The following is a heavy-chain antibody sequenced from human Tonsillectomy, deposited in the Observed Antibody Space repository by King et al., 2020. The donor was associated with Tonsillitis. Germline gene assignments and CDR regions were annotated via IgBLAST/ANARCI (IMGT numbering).Heavy chain of an antibody. Sequence: QMVESGPEVKKPGTSVKVSCKASGFNFRSSAMQWVRQARGQRLEWIGWIVVGSGNTRYAQKFQERVTITRDMSTSTAYMELSSLRSEDTAVYYCAAINISRLYYFDYWGQGTLVTVSS. D-gene: IGHD2-2*01. V-gene: IGHV1-58*02. CDR1: GFNFRSSA. CDR3: AAINISRLYYFDY. J-gene: IGHJ4*02. CDR2: IVVGSGNT.